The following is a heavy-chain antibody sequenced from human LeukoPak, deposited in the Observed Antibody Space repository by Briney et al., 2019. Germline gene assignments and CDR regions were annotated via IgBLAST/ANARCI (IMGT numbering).Heavy chain of an antibody. CDR2: IRSKAYVGTT. CDR3: TRDKVVVVAATKGDYYYGMDV. CDR1: GFTFADYA. D-gene: IGHD2-15*01. J-gene: IGHJ6*04. Sequence: GGSLRLSCTASGFTFADYAMSWVRQAPGKGLEWVGFIRSKAYVGTTEYAASVKGRFTISRDDSKSIAYLQMNSLKTEDTAVYYCTRDKVVVVAATKGDYYYGMDVWGKGTTVTVSS. V-gene: IGHV3-49*04.